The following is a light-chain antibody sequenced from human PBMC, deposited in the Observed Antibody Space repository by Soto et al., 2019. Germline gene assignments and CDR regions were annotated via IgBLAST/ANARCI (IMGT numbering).Light chain of an antibody. V-gene: IGLV1-44*01. CDR1: SSNIGSNT. Sequence: QSVLTQPPSASGTPGQRVTISCSGSSSNIGSNTVNWYQQLPGTAPKLLIYNNKQRPSGVPDRFSGSKSGTSASLAISGRQSEDEADYSCAAWDDSLNGFYVFGTGTKATVL. CDR3: AAWDDSLNGFYV. CDR2: NNK. J-gene: IGLJ1*01.